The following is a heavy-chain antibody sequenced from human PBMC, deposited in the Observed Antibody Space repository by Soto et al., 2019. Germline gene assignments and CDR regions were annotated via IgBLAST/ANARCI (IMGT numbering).Heavy chain of an antibody. Sequence: PSETLSLTCTVSGGSVSSGSYYWSWIRQPPGKGLEWIGYIYYSGSTNYNPSLKGRVTISVDTSKNQFSLKLSSVTAADTAVYYCARSPDSSGYYPRWYYYGMDVWGQGTTVTVSS. CDR3: ARSPDSSGYYPRWYYYGMDV. CDR1: GGSVSSGSYY. CDR2: IYYSGST. J-gene: IGHJ6*02. D-gene: IGHD3-22*01. V-gene: IGHV4-61*01.